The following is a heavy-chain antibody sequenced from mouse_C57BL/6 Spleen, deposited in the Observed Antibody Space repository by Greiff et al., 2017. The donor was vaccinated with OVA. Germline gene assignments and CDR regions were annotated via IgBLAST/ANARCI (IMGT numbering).Heavy chain of an antibody. V-gene: IGHV1-26*01. CDR3: ARELGRPLYAMDY. D-gene: IGHD4-1*01. CDR1: GYTFTDYY. J-gene: IGHJ4*01. Sequence: EVQLQQSGPELVKPGASVKISCKASGYTFTDYYMNWVKQSHGKSLEWIGDINPNNGGTSYNQKFKGKATLTVDKSSSTAYMELRSLTSEDSAVYYCARELGRPLYAMDYWGQGTSVTVSS. CDR2: INPNNGGT.